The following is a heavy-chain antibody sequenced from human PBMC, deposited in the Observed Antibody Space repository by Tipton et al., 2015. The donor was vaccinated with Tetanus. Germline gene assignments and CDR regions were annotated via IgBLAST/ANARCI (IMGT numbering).Heavy chain of an antibody. D-gene: IGHD2-2*01. CDR1: GYIFTTYW. J-gene: IGHJ5*02. CDR3: AIVKPTAWFDP. CDR2: IHPDDSDT. Sequence: QLVQSGAEVKKPGESLKISCEGSGYIFTTYWIGWVRQMPGKGLGWMGIIHPDDSDTRYNPSFQGQVTISAEKSINTGYLQWGSLKASDTAMYYCAIVKPTAWFDPWGQGALVTVSS. V-gene: IGHV5-51*01.